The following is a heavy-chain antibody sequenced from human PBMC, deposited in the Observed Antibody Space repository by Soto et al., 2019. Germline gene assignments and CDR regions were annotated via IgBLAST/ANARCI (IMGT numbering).Heavy chain of an antibody. Sequence: GGSLRLSCAASGFTFSGYWMNWVRQAPGKGLEWVANIKQDGGEKYYVDSVKGRFTISRDNAKNSLYLQMNSLRVEDTAVYYCASMYYDILTGYSHYGMDVWGQGTTVTVSS. D-gene: IGHD3-9*01. CDR3: ASMYYDILTGYSHYGMDV. CDR2: IKQDGGEK. CDR1: GFTFSGYW. J-gene: IGHJ6*02. V-gene: IGHV3-7*01.